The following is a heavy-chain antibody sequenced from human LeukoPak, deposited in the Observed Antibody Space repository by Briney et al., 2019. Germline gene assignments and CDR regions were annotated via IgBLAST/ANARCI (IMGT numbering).Heavy chain of an antibody. CDR3: ARDYGGSSPFDY. CDR2: ISWNSGSI. Sequence: GGSLRLSCAASGFTFDDYAMHGVRQAPGKGLEWVSGISWNSGSIGYADSVKGRFTISRDNAKNTLYLQMNSLRAEDTAVYYCARDYGGSSPFDYWGQGTLVTVSS. CDR1: GFTFDDYA. V-gene: IGHV3-9*01. D-gene: IGHD4-23*01. J-gene: IGHJ4*02.